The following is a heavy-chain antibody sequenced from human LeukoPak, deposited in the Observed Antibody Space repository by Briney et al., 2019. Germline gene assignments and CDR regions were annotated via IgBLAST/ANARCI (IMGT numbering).Heavy chain of an antibody. CDR1: GFTFSTYA. D-gene: IGHD6-13*01. CDR2: ISGSGGNT. J-gene: IGHJ4*02. V-gene: IGHV3-23*01. CDR3: AKTPGITAAGPDY. Sequence: GGSLTLSCAASGFTFSTYAMSWVRQAPGKGLEWVSGISGSGGNTYYADSVRGRLTISRDYSKNTLYLQMNSLRAEDTAVYYCAKTPGITAAGPDYWGQGTLVTVSS.